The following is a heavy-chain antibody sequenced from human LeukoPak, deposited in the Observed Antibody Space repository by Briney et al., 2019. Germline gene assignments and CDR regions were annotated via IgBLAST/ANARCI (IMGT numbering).Heavy chain of an antibody. J-gene: IGHJ5*02. Sequence: ASVKVSCKASGYTFINYYMDWVRQAPGQGLEWVGVINPRDGSTSYQQNFQGRVTMTRDTSTSTAYMELSSLRSEDTAVYYCARLLPHNYDILTGSGFDPWGQGTLVTVSS. CDR3: ARLLPHNYDILTGSGFDP. V-gene: IGHV1-46*01. CDR1: GYTFINYY. D-gene: IGHD3-9*01. CDR2: INPRDGST.